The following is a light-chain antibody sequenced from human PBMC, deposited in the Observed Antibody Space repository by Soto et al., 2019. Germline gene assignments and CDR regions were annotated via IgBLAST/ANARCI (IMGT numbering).Light chain of an antibody. CDR3: ASWDDSLNGPV. J-gene: IGLJ3*02. CDR2: RNN. CDR1: SSNIGNNY. V-gene: IGLV1-47*01. Sequence: QSVLTQPPSASVTPGQWVTISCSGSSSNIGNNYVFWYQQFPGMAPKLLIYRNNQRPSGVPDRFSGSKSGTSASRAIAGLRSEDESDYYCASWDDSLNGPVFGGGTKVTVL.